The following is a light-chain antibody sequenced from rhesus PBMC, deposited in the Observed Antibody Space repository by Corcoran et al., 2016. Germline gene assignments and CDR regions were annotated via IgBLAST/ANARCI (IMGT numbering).Light chain of an antibody. CDR3: QHNYGTPFT. J-gene: IGKJ3*01. V-gene: IGKV1-74*01. CDR2: KAS. CDR1: ENVNNY. Sequence: DIQMTQSPSSLSASVGDRVTITCRTSENVNNYLNWYQQKPGKAPKPLIYKASPLQSGVPSRFSGSGSGTEYTFTISSLQSEDVATYYCQHNYGTPFTFGPGTKLDIK.